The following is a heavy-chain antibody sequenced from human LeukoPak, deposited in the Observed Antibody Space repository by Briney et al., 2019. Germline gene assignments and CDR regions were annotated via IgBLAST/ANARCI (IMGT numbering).Heavy chain of an antibody. V-gene: IGHV3-23*01. CDR1: GFTFSSYA. Sequence: GGSLRLSCAASGFTFSSYAMSWVRQAPGKGLEWVSAISGSGGRTYYTDSVKGRFTISRDNSKNTLYLQMNGLRAEDTAVYYCAKDRIPSSGWESDYWGQGTLVTVSS. CDR2: ISGSGGRT. CDR3: AKDRIPSSGWESDY. D-gene: IGHD3-22*01. J-gene: IGHJ4*02.